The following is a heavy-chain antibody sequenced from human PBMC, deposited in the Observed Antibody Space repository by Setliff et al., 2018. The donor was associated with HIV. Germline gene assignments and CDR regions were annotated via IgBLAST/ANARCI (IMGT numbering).Heavy chain of an antibody. D-gene: IGHD2-8*01. Sequence: GASVKVSCKASGYTFTNYGITWVRQAPGQGLEWMGWISAYSGNTNYAQKLLGRVTMTTDTSTSTAYMELRSLRSDGTAVYYCARGYCTNGFCQSFDYWGQGTLVTVSS. CDR2: ISAYSGNT. V-gene: IGHV1-18*01. CDR3: ARGYCTNGFCQSFDY. CDR1: GYTFTNYG. J-gene: IGHJ4*02.